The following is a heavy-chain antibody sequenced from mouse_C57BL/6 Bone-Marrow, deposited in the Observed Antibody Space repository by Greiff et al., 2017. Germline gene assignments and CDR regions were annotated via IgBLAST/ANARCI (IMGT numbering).Heavy chain of an antibody. CDR1: GYTFTSYW. J-gene: IGHJ4*01. V-gene: IGHV1-52*01. CDR2: IDPSDSET. D-gene: IGHD2-5*01. Sequence: QVQLQQPGAELVRPGSSVKLSCKASGYTFTSYWMHWVKQRPIQGLEWIGNIDPSDSETHYNQKFKDKATLTVDKSSSTAYMQLSSLTSEDSAVYYCARSDYNNYFNPHYAMDYWGQGTSVTVSS. CDR3: ARSDYNNYFNPHYAMDY.